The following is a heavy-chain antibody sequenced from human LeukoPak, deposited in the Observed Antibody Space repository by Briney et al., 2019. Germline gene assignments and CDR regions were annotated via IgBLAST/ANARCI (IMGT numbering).Heavy chain of an antibody. D-gene: IGHD5-12*01. CDR1: GFTFRNYA. V-gene: IGHV3-21*01. Sequence: GGSLRLSCAASGFTFRNYAMNWVRQAPGKGLELVSSISSSSSYIYYADSVKGRFTISRDNAKNSLYLQMNSLRAEDTAVYYCARDSQDSGYEIDYWGQGTLVTVSS. CDR3: ARDSQDSGYEIDY. J-gene: IGHJ4*02. CDR2: ISSSSSYI.